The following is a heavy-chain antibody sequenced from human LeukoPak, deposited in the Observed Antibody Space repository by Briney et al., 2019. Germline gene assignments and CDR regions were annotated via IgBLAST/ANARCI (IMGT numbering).Heavy chain of an antibody. J-gene: IGHJ3*02. D-gene: IGHD6-13*01. CDR3: ARASHSSNRKTDAFDI. CDR2: INPSGGST. CDR1: GYTFTSYY. Sequence: GASVKVSCKASGYTFTSYYMHWVRQAPGQGLEWMGIINPSGGSTSYAQKFQGRVTMTRDMSTSTVYMELSSLRSEDTAVYYCARASHSSNRKTDAFDIWGQGTMVTASS. V-gene: IGHV1-46*01.